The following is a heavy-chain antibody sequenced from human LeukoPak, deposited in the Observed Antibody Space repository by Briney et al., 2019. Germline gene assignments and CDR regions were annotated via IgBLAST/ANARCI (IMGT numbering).Heavy chain of an antibody. CDR2: IYYSGST. J-gene: IGHJ3*02. CDR3: ARDRANAFDI. V-gene: IGHV4-59*01. CDR1: GGSISSYY. Sequence: SETLSLTRTVSGGSISSYYWSWIRRPPGKGLEWIGYIYYSGSTNYNPSLKSRVTISVDTSKNQFSLKLSSVTAADTAVYYCARDRANAFDIWGQGTMVTVSS.